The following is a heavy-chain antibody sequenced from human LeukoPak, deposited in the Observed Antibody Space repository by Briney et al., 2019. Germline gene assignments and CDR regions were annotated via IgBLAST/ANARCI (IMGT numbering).Heavy chain of an antibody. V-gene: IGHV3-30-3*01. D-gene: IGHD5-18*01. Sequence: GALRLSCVASGFTFSSYTMHWVRKAPGKGLEWVAVVSYDGTKITHADSVKGRFTMSRDISKNTLYLEMNSLKPEDTAVYYCARDRVQIWSNVGTFDSWGQGTLVTVSS. CDR1: GFTFSSYT. CDR3: ARDRVQIWSNVGTFDS. CDR2: VSYDGTKI. J-gene: IGHJ4*02.